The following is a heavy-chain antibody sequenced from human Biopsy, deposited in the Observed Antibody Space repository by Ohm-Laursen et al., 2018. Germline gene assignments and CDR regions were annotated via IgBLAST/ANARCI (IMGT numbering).Heavy chain of an antibody. J-gene: IGHJ4*02. CDR1: GGSFTGHY. D-gene: IGHD2/OR15-2a*01. Sequence: TLSLTCTVSGGSFTGHYWSWIRQPPGKGLEWIGHISYTGYTSYNPSLKSRVTISVDTSRNHFSLRLSSLTAADTAVYYCARGSNDFGGLYFPLWGQGTLLTVSS. CDR2: ISYTGYT. CDR3: ARGSNDFGGLYFPL. V-gene: IGHV4-59*11.